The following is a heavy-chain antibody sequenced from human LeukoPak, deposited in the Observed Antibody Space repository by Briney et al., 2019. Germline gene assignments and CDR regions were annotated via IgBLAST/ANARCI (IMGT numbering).Heavy chain of an antibody. J-gene: IGHJ4*02. Sequence: GGSLRLSCAASGFTFSSYTINCVRQAPGKGLEWVSSISSGSTNIYYADSVKGRFTISRDNAKNSLYLQMNSLRDEDTAVYYCARGRDSDHAFDYWGQGTLVTVSS. CDR3: ARGRDSDHAFDY. V-gene: IGHV3-21*01. D-gene: IGHD1-14*01. CDR1: GFTFSSYT. CDR2: ISSGSTNI.